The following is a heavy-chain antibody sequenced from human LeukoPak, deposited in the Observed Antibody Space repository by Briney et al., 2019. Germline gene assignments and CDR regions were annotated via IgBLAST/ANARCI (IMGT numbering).Heavy chain of an antibody. CDR1: GYTLSELY. CDR3: ARESGSSQDFDY. Sequence: ASLKVSCKVSGYTLSELYMHWVRQAPGKGLEWMGWISDYNGNTNYAHALQGRVTITTDTSKSTAYMQLRSLRSDDTAVYYCARESGSSQDFDYWGQGTLVTVSS. CDR2: ISDYNGNT. V-gene: IGHV1-18*01. J-gene: IGHJ4*02. D-gene: IGHD1-26*01.